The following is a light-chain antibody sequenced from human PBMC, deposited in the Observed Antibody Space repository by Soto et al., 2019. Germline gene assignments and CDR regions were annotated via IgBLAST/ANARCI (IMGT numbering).Light chain of an antibody. CDR1: QSVLYSSNDKNF. J-gene: IGKJ1*01. CDR3: HKYYSSPWS. V-gene: IGKV4-1*01. Sequence: DIVMTQSPDSLAVSLGERATINCKSSQSVLYSSNDKNFLTWYQQKPGQPPKLLIYWASTRESGVPDRFSGSGSGTDFTLTISSVQAEDVAVYYCHKYYSSPWSFGKGTKVEIK. CDR2: WAS.